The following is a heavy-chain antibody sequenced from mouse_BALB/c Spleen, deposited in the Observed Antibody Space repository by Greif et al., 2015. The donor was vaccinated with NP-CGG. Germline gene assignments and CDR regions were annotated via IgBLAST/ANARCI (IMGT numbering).Heavy chain of an antibody. CDR2: IWGGGST. D-gene: IGHD2-14*01. Sequence: VQLQESGPGLVQPPQSLSITCTVSGFSLTSYGVHWVRQSPGKGLEWLGVIWGGGSTDYNAAFMSRLSITKDNSKSQVFFKMNSLQADDTAIYYCAKNYDYRYDEDYFDYWGQGTTLTVSS. V-gene: IGHV2-5*01. CDR1: GFSLTSYG. CDR3: AKNYDYRYDEDYFDY. J-gene: IGHJ2*01.